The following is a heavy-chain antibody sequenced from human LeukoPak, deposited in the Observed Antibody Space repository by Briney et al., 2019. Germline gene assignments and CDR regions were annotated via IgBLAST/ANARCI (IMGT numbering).Heavy chain of an antibody. CDR2: IYHSGST. V-gene: IGHV4-4*02. CDR1: GGSISSSNW. J-gene: IGHJ3*02. CDR3: ARYGSGSYYNVFGDRSAFDI. Sequence: SETLSLTCAVSGGSISSSNWWSWVRQPPGKGLEWIGEIYHSGSTNYNPSLKSRVTISVDTSKNQFSLKLSSVTAADTAVYYCARYGSGSYYNVFGDRSAFDIWGQGTMVTVSS. D-gene: IGHD3-10*01.